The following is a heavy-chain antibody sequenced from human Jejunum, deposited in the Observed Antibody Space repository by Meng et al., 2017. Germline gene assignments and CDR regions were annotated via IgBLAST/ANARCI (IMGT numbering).Heavy chain of an antibody. CDR3: ATQRAYCSSSSCYFV. J-gene: IGHJ1*01. CDR2: VNGGNGYT. CDR1: GYTFTSYA. V-gene: IGHV1-3*01. D-gene: IGHD2-2*01. Sequence: ASVKVSCKASGYTFTSYAMHWVRQAPGQGLEWMGWVNGGNGYTKYSQKFQGRVTITRDTAASTAYMELTSLKSEDTAVYYCATQRAYCSSSSCYFVWGQGTLVTVSS.